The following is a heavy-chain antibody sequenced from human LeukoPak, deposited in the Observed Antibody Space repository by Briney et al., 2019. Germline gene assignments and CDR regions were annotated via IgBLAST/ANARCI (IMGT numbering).Heavy chain of an antibody. D-gene: IGHD5-18*01. Sequence: GGSLRLSCAAPGFTFSDYYMSWIRQAPGKGLDWVSYISSSGSTIYYADSVKGRFTISRDNAKNSLYLQMNSLRAEDTAVYYCARLQRPGYSYGIEYGMDVWGQGTTVTVSS. V-gene: IGHV3-11*01. J-gene: IGHJ6*02. CDR2: ISSSGSTI. CDR1: GFTFSDYY. CDR3: ARLQRPGYSYGIEYGMDV.